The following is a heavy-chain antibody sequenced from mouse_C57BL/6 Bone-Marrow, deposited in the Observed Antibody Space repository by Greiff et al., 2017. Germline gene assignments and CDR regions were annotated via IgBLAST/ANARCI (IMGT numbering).Heavy chain of an antibody. J-gene: IGHJ2*01. Sequence: VQLKESGAELVRPGASVKLSCTASGFNIKDDYMHWVKQRPEQGLEWIGWIDPENGDTEYASKFQGKATITADTSSNTAYLQLSSLTSEDTAVYDCTTPAQEWYFGYWGQGTTLTVSS. CDR1: GFNIKDDY. CDR2: IDPENGDT. D-gene: IGHD3-1*01. CDR3: TTPAQEWYFGY. V-gene: IGHV14-4*01.